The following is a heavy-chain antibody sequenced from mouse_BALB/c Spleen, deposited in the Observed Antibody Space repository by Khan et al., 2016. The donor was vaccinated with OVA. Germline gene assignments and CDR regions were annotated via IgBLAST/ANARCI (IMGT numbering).Heavy chain of an antibody. J-gene: IGHJ2*01. CDR1: GYTFSSYW. CDR3: ARDRIDY. CDR2: TNPTSGYT. Sequence: QIQLVQSGAEQAKPGASVKMSCKTSGYTFSSYWMHWVKQRPGQGLEWIGYTNPTSGYTEYTEKFKDKATLSADKSSSTAYMQLTSLTSEDSAVYYCARDRIDYWGQGTTLTVSS. V-gene: IGHV1-7*01.